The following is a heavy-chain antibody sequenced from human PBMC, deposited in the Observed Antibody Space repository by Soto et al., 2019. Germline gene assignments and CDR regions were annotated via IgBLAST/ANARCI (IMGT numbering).Heavy chain of an antibody. V-gene: IGHV1-8*01. Sequence: ASVKVSCKASGYTFTSYDINWVRQATGQGLGWMGWMNPNSGNTGYAQKFQGRVTMTRNTSISTAYMELSSLRSEDTAVYYCARVFHIVGATPFGYWGQGTLVPSPQ. CDR3: ARVFHIVGATPFGY. J-gene: IGHJ4*02. CDR2: MNPNSGNT. D-gene: IGHD1-26*01. CDR1: GYTFTSYD.